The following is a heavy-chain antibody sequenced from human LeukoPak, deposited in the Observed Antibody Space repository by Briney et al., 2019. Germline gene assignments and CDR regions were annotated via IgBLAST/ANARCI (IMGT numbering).Heavy chain of an antibody. D-gene: IGHD6-13*01. CDR2: INPNSGGT. CDR1: GYTFTGYY. CDR3: ARGHSSSLTWGDWFDP. Sequence: ASVKVSCKASGYTFTGYYMHWVRQAPGQGLEWMGWINPNSGGTNYAQKFQGRVTMTRDTSISTAYMELSRLRSDDTAVYYCARGHSSSLTWGDWFDPWGQGTLVTVSS. J-gene: IGHJ5*02. V-gene: IGHV1-2*02.